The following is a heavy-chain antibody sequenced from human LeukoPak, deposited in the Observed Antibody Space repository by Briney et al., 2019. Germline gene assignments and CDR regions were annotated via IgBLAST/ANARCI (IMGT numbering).Heavy chain of an antibody. Sequence: PSETLSLTCTVSGGSISSSSYYWGWIRQPPGKGLEWIGSIYYSGSTYYNPSLKRRVTISVDTSKNQFSLKLSSVTAADTAVYYCAREATYYYDSSGYVDYWGQGTLVTVSS. J-gene: IGHJ4*02. CDR2: IYYSGST. V-gene: IGHV4-39*07. D-gene: IGHD3-22*01. CDR1: GGSISSSSYY. CDR3: AREATYYYDSSGYVDY.